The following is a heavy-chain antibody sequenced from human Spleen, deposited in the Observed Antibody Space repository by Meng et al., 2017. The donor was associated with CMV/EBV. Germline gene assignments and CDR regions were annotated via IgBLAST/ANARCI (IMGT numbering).Heavy chain of an antibody. V-gene: IGHV3-21*06. J-gene: IGHJ4*02. CDR1: AFTFSSYT. D-gene: IGHD3-3*01. Sequence: GESLKISCAASAFTFSSYTMIWVRQAPGKGLEWVSSISSTSSYIYYADSVKGRFTISRDNAKNSLYLQMNSLRVADTAVYYCAKDDSPYFDFRSGYSTPPDYWGQGTLVTVSS. CDR2: ISSTSSYI. CDR3: AKDDSPYFDFRSGYSTPPDY.